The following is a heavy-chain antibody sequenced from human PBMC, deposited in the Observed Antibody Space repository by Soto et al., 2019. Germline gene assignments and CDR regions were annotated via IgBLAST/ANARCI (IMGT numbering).Heavy chain of an antibody. J-gene: IGHJ3*02. CDR2: IYWDDDQ. CDR1: GFSLSGDGVG. Sequence: QITLKESGPTLVKPTQTLTLTCTVSGFSLSGDGVGVGWIRQPPGKALEWLALIYWDDDQRYSPSLKTRLTSTKDTSKNQVVLTMTNMDPVYTATYYCAHAYGGTSWPNDAFDIWGQGTVVTVSS. V-gene: IGHV2-5*02. D-gene: IGHD2-21*01. CDR3: AHAYGGTSWPNDAFDI.